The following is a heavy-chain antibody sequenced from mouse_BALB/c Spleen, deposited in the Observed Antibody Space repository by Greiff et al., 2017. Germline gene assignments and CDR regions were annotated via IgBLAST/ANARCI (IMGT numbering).Heavy chain of an antibody. J-gene: IGHJ2*01. V-gene: IGHV1-12*01. Sequence: LQQPGAELVKPGASVKMSCKASGYTFTSYNMHWVKQTPGQGLEWIGAIYPGNGDTSYNQKFKGKATLTADKSSSTAYMQLSSLTSEDSAVYYCARYRPDYFDYWGQGTTLTVSS. CDR3: ARYRPDYFDY. CDR1: GYTFTSYN. D-gene: IGHD5-1*01. CDR2: IYPGNGDT.